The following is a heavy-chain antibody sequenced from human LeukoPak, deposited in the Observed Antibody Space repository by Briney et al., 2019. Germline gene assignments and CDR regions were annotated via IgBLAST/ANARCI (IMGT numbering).Heavy chain of an antibody. CDR1: GYTFTSYD. J-gene: IGHJ4*02. D-gene: IGHD5-18*01. CDR2: IIPILGIA. Sequence: SVKVSCKASGYTFTSYDINWVRQAPGQGLEWMGRIIPILGIANYAQKFQGRVTITADKSTSTAYMELSSLRSEDTAVYYCARVGYSYGFDYWGQGTLVTVSS. V-gene: IGHV1-69*04. CDR3: ARVGYSYGFDY.